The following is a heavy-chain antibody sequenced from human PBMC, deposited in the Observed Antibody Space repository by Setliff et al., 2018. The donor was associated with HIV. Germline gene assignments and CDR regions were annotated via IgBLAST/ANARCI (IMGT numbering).Heavy chain of an antibody. CDR3: ARGTRTAMAQGYYGMDV. Sequence: GGSLRLSCAASGFTFSSYSMNWVRQAPGKGLEWVSSISSSSSYIYYADSVKGRFTISRDNAKNSLYLQMNSLRAEDTAVYYGARGTRTAMAQGYYGMDVWGQGTTVTVSS. D-gene: IGHD5-18*01. CDR1: GFTFSSYS. J-gene: IGHJ6*02. V-gene: IGHV3-21*01. CDR2: ISSSSSYI.